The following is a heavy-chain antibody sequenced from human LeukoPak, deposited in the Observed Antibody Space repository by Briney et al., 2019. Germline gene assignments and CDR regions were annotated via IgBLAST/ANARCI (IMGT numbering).Heavy chain of an antibody. Sequence: PSETLSLTYTVSGGSINSNSYYWGWIRQPPGKGLEWIGSIYYSGSTLYNPSLQSRVTISVETSKNQFSLKLSSVTAADTAVYYCARVGGHFDWFRSWGQGTLVTVDS. D-gene: IGHD3-3*02. V-gene: IGHV4-39*07. CDR3: ARVGGHFDWFRS. J-gene: IGHJ5*01. CDR1: GGSINSNSYY. CDR2: IYYSGST.